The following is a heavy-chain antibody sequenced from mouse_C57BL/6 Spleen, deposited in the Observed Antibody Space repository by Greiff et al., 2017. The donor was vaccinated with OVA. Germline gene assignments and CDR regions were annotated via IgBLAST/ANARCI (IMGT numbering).Heavy chain of an antibody. D-gene: IGHD1-1*01. Sequence: VQLQQSGAELVMPGASVKLSCKASGYTFTSYWMHWVKQRPGQGLEWIGEIDPSDSYTNYNQKFKGKSTLTVDKSSSTAYMQLSSLTSEDSAVYYCALYYYGSSPYYFDYWGQGTTLTVSS. V-gene: IGHV1-69*01. CDR2: IDPSDSYT. J-gene: IGHJ2*01. CDR1: GYTFTSYW. CDR3: ALYYYGSSPYYFDY.